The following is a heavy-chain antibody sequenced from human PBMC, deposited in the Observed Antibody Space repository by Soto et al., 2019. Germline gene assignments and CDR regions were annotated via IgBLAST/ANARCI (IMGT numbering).Heavy chain of an antibody. CDR1: GGSITSDDYY. V-gene: IGHV4-30-4*01. J-gene: IGHJ4*02. CDR2: IFYSGST. D-gene: IGHD2-21*02. CDR3: ASANCGGDCSSRHDRYYFES. Sequence: QVQLQESGPGLVKPSQSLSLTCTVSGGSITSDDYYWSWIRQPPGMGLEWFGYIFYSGSTHYNPSLKRRFIISLDTSKKQVSLKLSSVTAADTAVYYCASANCGGDCSSRHDRYYFESWGQGTLVTVSS.